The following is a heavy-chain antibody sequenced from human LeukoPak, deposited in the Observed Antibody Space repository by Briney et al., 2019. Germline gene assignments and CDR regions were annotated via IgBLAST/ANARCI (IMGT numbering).Heavy chain of an antibody. Sequence: KPSETLSLTCAVYGGSFSGYYWSWIRQPPGKGLEWIGEINHSGSTNYNPSLKSRVTISVDTSKNQFSLKLSSVTAADTAVYYYARVKTPARLDYWGQGTLVTVSS. V-gene: IGHV4-34*01. CDR3: ARVKTPARLDY. CDR2: INHSGST. J-gene: IGHJ4*02. CDR1: GGSFSGYY. D-gene: IGHD2-21*01.